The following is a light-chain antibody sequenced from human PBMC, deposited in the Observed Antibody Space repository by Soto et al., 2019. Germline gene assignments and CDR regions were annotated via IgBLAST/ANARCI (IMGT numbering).Light chain of an antibody. CDR1: QGISSW. CDR2: DAS. J-gene: IGKJ1*01. V-gene: IGKV1-5*01. CDR3: QQYDSYSWT. Sequence: QSPSALPASVGDRDNITSRASQGISSWLAWYQQKPGKAPKLLIYDASSLESGVPSRFSGSRSGTEFTLTISSLQTDDFASYYCQQYDSYSWTFGHGTKVDIK.